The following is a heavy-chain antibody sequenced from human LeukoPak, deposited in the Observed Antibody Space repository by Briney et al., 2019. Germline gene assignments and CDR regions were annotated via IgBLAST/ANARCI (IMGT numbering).Heavy chain of an antibody. J-gene: IGHJ4*02. V-gene: IGHV4-39*01. D-gene: IGHD1-26*01. CDR3: VRPIVPGYVDS. CDR1: GASITSTDFY. CDR2: ISYSGTT. Sequence: SETLSLTCTVSGASITSTDFYWTWIRQSPGKRLEWIATISYSGTTYYNPSFKLRAAISIEPSDNQFSLRLYSVTAADTAVYYCVRPIVPGYVDSWGQGTLVTVSS.